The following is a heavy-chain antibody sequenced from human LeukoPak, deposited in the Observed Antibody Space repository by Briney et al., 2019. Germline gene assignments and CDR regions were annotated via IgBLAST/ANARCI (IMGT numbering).Heavy chain of an antibody. J-gene: IGHJ5*02. D-gene: IGHD5-24*01. CDR3: ARVREMATIPWFDP. V-gene: IGHV4-59*01. CDR1: GGSISSYY. CDR2: IYYSGST. Sequence: SETLSLTCTVSGGSISSYYWSWIRQPPGKGLEWIGYIYYSGSTNYNPSLKSRVTISVDTSNNQFSLKLSSVTAADTAVYYCARVREMATIPWFDPWGQGTLVTVSS.